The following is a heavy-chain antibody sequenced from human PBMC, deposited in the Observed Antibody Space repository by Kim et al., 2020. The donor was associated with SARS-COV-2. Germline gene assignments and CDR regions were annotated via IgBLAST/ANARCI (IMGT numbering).Heavy chain of an antibody. V-gene: IGHV3-48*03. J-gene: IGHJ4*02. Sequence: GGSLRLSCAASGFTFSSYEMNWVRQAPGKGLEWVSYISSSGSTIYYADSVKGRFTISRDNAKNSLYLQMNSLRAEDTAVYYCARDSLRIKLRGRAYLFDYGGQGTLGTVSS. D-gene: IGHD1-26*01. CDR2: ISSSGSTI. CDR1: GFTFSSYE. CDR3: ARDSLRIKLRGRAYLFDY.